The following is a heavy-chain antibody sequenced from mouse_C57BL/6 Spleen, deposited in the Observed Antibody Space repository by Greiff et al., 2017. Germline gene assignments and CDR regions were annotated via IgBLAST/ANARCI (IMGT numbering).Heavy chain of an antibody. V-gene: IGHV5-17*01. CDR3: ARRTVGYFDY. J-gene: IGHJ2*01. D-gene: IGHD1-1*01. CDR2: ISSGSSTI. Sequence: EVQLVESGGGLVKPGGSLKLSCAASGFTFSDYGMHWVRQAPEKGLEWVAYISSGSSTIYYADTVKGRFTISRDNAKNTLFLHMTSLRSEDMAMYYCARRTVGYFDYWGQGTTLTVSS. CDR1: GFTFSDYG.